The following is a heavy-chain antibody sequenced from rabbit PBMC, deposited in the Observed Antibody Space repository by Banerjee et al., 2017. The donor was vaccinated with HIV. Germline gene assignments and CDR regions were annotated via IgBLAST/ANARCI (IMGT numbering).Heavy chain of an antibody. CDR1: GFSFSSNYY. Sequence: QSLEESGGDLVKPGASLTLTCTASGFSFSSNYYMCWVRQAPGKGLEWIACIYTGSSGSTYYASWAKGRFTISKTSSTTVTLQMTSLTAADTATYFCARGADGVIAYFNLWGPGTLVTVS. D-gene: IGHD1-1*01. V-gene: IGHV1S40*01. J-gene: IGHJ4*01. CDR3: ARGADGVIAYFNL. CDR2: IYTGSSGST.